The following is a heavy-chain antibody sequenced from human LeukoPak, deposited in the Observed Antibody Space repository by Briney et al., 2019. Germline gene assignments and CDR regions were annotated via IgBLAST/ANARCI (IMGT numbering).Heavy chain of an antibody. CDR1: GFTFSSYA. CDR3: ASLPPDIVVVPAARLDY. CDR2: ISYDGNNK. V-gene: IGHV3-30-3*01. J-gene: IGHJ4*02. D-gene: IGHD2-2*01. Sequence: GRSLRLSCAASGFTFSSYAMHWVRQAPGKGLEWVALISYDGNNKYYADSVKGRFTISGDNSKNRLYLQMDSLRAEDTAVYSCASLPPDIVVVPAARLDYWGQGTLVTVSS.